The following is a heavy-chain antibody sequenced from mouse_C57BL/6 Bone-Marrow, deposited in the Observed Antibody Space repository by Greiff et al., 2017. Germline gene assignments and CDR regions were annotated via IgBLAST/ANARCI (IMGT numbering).Heavy chain of an antibody. D-gene: IGHD4-1*01. Sequence: VQLQESGAELVRPGTSVKVSCKASGYAFTNYLIEWVKQRPGQGLEWIGVINPGSGGTNYNEKFKGKATLTADKSSSTAYMQLSSLTSEDSAVYFCARWEGRSPLDHGGQGTTLTVSS. CDR2: INPGSGGT. CDR1: GYAFTNYL. V-gene: IGHV1-54*01. J-gene: IGHJ2*01. CDR3: ARWEGRSPLDH.